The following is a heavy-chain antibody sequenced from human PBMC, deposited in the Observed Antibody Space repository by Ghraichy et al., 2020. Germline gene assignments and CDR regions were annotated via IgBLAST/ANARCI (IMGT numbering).Heavy chain of an antibody. Sequence: SETLSLTCTVSGGSISSRSYYWGWIRQPQGKGLEWIGSIYYSGSTYYNPSHKSRVTISVDTSKNQFSLKLISVTAADTAVYYCARRYMVRGVIIPWGQGTLVTVSS. CDR1: GGSISSRSYY. J-gene: IGHJ5*02. D-gene: IGHD3-10*01. CDR2: IYYSGST. V-gene: IGHV4-39*01. CDR3: ARRYMVRGVIIP.